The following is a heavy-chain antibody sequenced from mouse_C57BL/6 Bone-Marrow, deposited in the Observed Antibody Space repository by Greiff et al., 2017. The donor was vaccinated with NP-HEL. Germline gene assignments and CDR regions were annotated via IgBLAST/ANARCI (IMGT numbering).Heavy chain of an antibody. J-gene: IGHJ2*01. Sequence: EVQGVESGPELVKPGASVKISCKASGYTFTDYYMNWVKQSHGKSLEWIGDINPNNGGTSYNQKFKGKATLTVDKSSSTAYMELRSLTSEDSAVYYCARDYYGSSYGYWGQGTTLTVSS. V-gene: IGHV1-26*01. CDR3: ARDYYGSSYGY. CDR1: GYTFTDYY. CDR2: INPNNGGT. D-gene: IGHD1-1*01.